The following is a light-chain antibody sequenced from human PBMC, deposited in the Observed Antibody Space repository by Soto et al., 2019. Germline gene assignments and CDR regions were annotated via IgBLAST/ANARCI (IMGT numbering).Light chain of an antibody. V-gene: IGLV2-11*01. CDR3: CSYAGSYTHV. CDR2: DVS. Sequence: QSALTQPRSVSGSPGQSVTISCTGTSSDVGGYNYVSWYQQHPGEAPKLILYDVSKRPSGVPDRFSGSKSGNTASLTISGLQAEYEADYYCCSYAGSYTHVFGTGTKLTVL. J-gene: IGLJ1*01. CDR1: SSDVGGYNY.